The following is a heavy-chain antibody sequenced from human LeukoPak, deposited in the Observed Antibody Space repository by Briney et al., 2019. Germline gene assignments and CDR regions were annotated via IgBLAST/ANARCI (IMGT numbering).Heavy chain of an antibody. Sequence: GGSLRLSCAASGFTFNKYWMTWVRQAPGKGLEWVANIKQDETEKFYVDSVKGRFNISRDNGKNSLYLQMNSLRAEDTAIYYCARDRDWNSGFDYWGQGTLVTVSS. J-gene: IGHJ4*02. V-gene: IGHV3-7*01. CDR3: ARDRDWNSGFDY. CDR1: GFTFNKYW. D-gene: IGHD1-7*01. CDR2: IKQDETEK.